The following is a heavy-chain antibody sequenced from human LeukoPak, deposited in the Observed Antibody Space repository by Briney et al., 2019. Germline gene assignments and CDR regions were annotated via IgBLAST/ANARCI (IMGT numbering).Heavy chain of an antibody. J-gene: IGHJ3*01. Sequence: PGGSLRLSCAVSGFTFSGLWMSWSRQAPGKGLEWVASINSDRSEGYYADVVKGRFTISRDNAKNSLYLQINSLRAEDTAVYYCARSSYSSSSSVWGQGTMATVSS. D-gene: IGHD6-6*01. CDR2: INSDRSEG. CDR3: ARSSYSSSSSV. CDR1: GFTFSGLW. V-gene: IGHV3-7*03.